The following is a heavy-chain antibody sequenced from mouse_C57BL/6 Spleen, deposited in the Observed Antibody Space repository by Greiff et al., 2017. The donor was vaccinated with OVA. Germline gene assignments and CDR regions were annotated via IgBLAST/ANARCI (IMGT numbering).Heavy chain of an antibody. CDR1: GFTFSSYA. Sequence: EVQLVESGGGLVKPGGSLKLSCAASGFTFSSYAMSWVRQTPEKRLEWVATISDGGSYTYYPDNVKGRFTISRDNAKNNLYLQMSHLKSEDTAMYYCARDQGLLGYDPYYFDYWGQGTTLTVSS. J-gene: IGHJ2*01. V-gene: IGHV5-4*01. CDR2: ISDGGSYT. CDR3: ARDQGLLGYDPYYFDY. D-gene: IGHD2-2*01.